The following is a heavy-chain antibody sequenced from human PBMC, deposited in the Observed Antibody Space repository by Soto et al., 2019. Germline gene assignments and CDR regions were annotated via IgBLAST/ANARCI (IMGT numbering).Heavy chain of an antibody. CDR1: GYTFTSYG. Sequence: ASVKVSCKASGYTFTSYGISWVRQAPGQGLEWMGWISAYNGNTNYAQKLQGRVTMTTDTSTSTPYMDLSSLTPDDTAVYYCAREYIVGCGSYSLWGQGTLVTVSS. V-gene: IGHV1-18*01. CDR3: AREYIVGCGSYSL. CDR2: ISAYNGNT. D-gene: IGHD1-26*01. J-gene: IGHJ4*02.